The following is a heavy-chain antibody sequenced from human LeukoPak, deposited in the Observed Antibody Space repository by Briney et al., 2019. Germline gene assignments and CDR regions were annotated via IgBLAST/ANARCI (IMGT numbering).Heavy chain of an antibody. CDR2: ISSSGSTI. V-gene: IGHV3-11*04. CDR1: GFTFSDYY. CDR3: ARDLIRKVGATNAFDI. J-gene: IGHJ3*02. D-gene: IGHD1-26*01. Sequence: GGSLRLSCAASGFTFSDYYMSWIRQAPGKGLEWVSYISSSGSTIYYADSVEGRFTISRDNAKNSLYLQMNSLRAEDTAVYYCARDLIRKVGATNAFDIWGQGTMVTVSS.